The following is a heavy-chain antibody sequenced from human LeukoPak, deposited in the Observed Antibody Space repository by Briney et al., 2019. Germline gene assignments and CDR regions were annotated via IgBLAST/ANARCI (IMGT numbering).Heavy chain of an antibody. Sequence: GRSLRLSCAASGFTFSSYAMHWVRQAPGKGLEWVAVISYDGSNKYYADSVKGRFTISRDNSKNTLYLQMNSLRAKDTAVYYCARDRSPAALTGYYYYGMDVWGQGTTVTVSS. V-gene: IGHV3-30*04. CDR2: ISYDGSNK. CDR3: ARDRSPAALTGYYYYGMDV. CDR1: GFTFSSYA. D-gene: IGHD2-2*01. J-gene: IGHJ6*02.